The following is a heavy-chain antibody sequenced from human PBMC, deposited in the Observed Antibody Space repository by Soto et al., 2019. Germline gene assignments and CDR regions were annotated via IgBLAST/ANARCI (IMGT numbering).Heavy chain of an antibody. J-gene: IGHJ4*02. CDR3: ARVQSGTRSAEGKNFDY. CDR2: ISAYNGNT. Sequence: QVQLVQSGAEVKKPGASVKVSCKASGYTFTSYGISWVRQAPGQGLEWMGWISAYNGNTNYAQKLQGRVTMTTDTSTSTAYRELRSLRSDDTAVYYGARVQSGTRSAEGKNFDYWGQGTLVTVSS. D-gene: IGHD1-1*01. V-gene: IGHV1-18*04. CDR1: GYTFTSYG.